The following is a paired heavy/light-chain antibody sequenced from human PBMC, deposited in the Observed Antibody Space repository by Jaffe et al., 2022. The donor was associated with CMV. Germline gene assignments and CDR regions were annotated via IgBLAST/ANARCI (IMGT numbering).Heavy chain of an antibody. V-gene: IGHV4-39*02. CDR1: GGSISTSSYY. CDR2: VYYSGTT. J-gene: IGHJ5*02. Sequence: QLQLQESGPGLAKPSETLSLTCTVSGGSISTSSYYWAWIRQPPGKGLEWIGSVYYSGTTYYNPSLKSRVTMPVDTSKNHFSLKLSSVTAADTAIYYCARSHRDLNWFDPWGQGTLVTVSS. CDR3: ARSHRDLNWFDP.
Light chain of an antibody. CDR2: GVS. J-gene: IGLJ1*01. Sequence: QSALTQPASVSGSPGQSITISCTGTSSDVGSYNLVSWYQQHPGKAPKLMIYGVSKRPSGVSSRFSGSKSGNTASLTISGLQAEDESDYYCCSYAGSNTYVFGIGTKVTVL. CDR1: SSDVGSYNL. V-gene: IGLV2-23*02. CDR3: CSYAGSNTYV.